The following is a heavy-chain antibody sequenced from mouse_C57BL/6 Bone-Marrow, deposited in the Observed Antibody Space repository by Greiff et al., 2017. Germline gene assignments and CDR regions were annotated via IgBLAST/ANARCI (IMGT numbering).Heavy chain of an antibody. Sequence: EVQLLESGPGLVKPSQSLSLTCSVTGYSITSGYYWNWIRQFPGNKLEWMGYISYDGSNNYNPSLKNRISITRDTSKNQFFLKLNSVTTEDTATYYCARGRITTPMDYWGQGTSVTVSS. V-gene: IGHV3-6*01. CDR1: GYSITSGYY. CDR2: ISYDGSN. J-gene: IGHJ4*01. D-gene: IGHD1-1*01. CDR3: ARGRITTPMDY.